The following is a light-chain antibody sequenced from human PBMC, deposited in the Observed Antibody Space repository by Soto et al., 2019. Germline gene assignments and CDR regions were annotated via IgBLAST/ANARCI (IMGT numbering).Light chain of an antibody. J-gene: IGKJ5*01. CDR3: QQLTSYPIT. CDR2: KAS. Sequence: DVQMSQSPSTLSGSVGDRVTITCRASQTISSWLAWYQQKPGKAPKLLIYKASTLKSGVPSRFSGSGSGTEFTLTISSLQPEDFATYYCQQLTSYPITFGQGGRLEIK. V-gene: IGKV1-5*03. CDR1: QTISSW.